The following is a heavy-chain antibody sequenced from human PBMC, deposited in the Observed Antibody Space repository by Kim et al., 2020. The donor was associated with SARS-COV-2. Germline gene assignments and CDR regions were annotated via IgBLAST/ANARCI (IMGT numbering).Heavy chain of an antibody. J-gene: IGHJ4*02. CDR3: AREAVAGSFDY. V-gene: IGHV1-3*01. CDR2: NT. D-gene: IGHD6-19*01. Sequence: NTRYSQKFQATVSITRGTSATTAYLELSGLRSEDTAVYYCAREAVAGSFDYWGQGTLVTVSS.